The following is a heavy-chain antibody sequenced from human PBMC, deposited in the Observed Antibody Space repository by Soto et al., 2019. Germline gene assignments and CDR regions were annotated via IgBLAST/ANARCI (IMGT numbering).Heavy chain of an antibody. J-gene: IGHJ4*02. CDR3: ARGSSSWYYFDY. Sequence: SETLSLTCTVSGGSISSYYWSWIRQPPGKGLEWIGYIYYSGSTNYNPSLKSRVTISVDTSKNQFSLKLSSVTAADTAVYYCARGSSSWYYFDYWGQGTLVTVSS. V-gene: IGHV4-59*01. CDR1: GGSISSYY. CDR2: IYYSGST. D-gene: IGHD6-13*01.